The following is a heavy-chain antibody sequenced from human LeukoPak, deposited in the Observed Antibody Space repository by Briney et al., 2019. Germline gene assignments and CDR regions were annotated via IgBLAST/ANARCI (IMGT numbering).Heavy chain of an antibody. CDR1: GYTFTSYG. Sequence: ASVKVSCKAFGYTFTSYGISWVRQAPGQGFQWMGWISAYNGNTNYAQKFQGRVTMTTDTSTSTAYMELRSLRSDDTAVYYCARGSGYYTAFDYWGQGTLVTVSS. CDR2: ISAYNGNT. V-gene: IGHV1-18*01. D-gene: IGHD3-3*01. J-gene: IGHJ4*02. CDR3: ARGSGYYTAFDY.